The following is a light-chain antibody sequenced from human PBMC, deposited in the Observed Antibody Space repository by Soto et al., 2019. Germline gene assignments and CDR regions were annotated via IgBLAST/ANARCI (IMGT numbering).Light chain of an antibody. CDR2: DDA. CDR1: NIGSKG. Sequence: SYELAQPPSVSVAPGQTATITCGGNNIGSKGVHWYQQRPGQAPVVVVYDDAVRPSGIPERFTGSNSGNTATLTISSVEAGDDADYYCQVWDGGSDPVVFGGGTKVTVL. CDR3: QVWDGGSDPVV. V-gene: IGLV3-21*02. J-gene: IGLJ2*01.